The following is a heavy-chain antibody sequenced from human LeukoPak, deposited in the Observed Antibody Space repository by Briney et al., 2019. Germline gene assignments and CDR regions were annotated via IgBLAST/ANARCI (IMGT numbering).Heavy chain of an antibody. V-gene: IGHV7-4-1*02. Sequence: ASVKVSCKASGYTFTGYYMHWVRQAPGQGLEWMGWINTNTGNPTYAQGFTGRYVFSLDTSVSTAYLQISGLRADDTAVYYCGRDPRLGIRGYTYGYIDYWGQGTLVTVSS. CDR2: INTNTGNP. CDR1: GYTFTGYY. CDR3: GRDPRLGIRGYTYGYIDY. D-gene: IGHD5-18*01. J-gene: IGHJ4*02.